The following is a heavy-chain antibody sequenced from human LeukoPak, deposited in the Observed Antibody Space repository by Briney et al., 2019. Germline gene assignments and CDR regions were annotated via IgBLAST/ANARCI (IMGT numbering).Heavy chain of an antibody. V-gene: IGHV4-39*01. CDR2: VFYSGST. CDR1: GGSISSSSSY. D-gene: IGHD3-10*01. J-gene: IGHJ4*02. CDR3: ARTFYGSGTYYTAPPFDY. Sequence: SETLSLTCTVSGGSISSSSSYWGWIRQPPGKGLEWIGSVFYSGSTYYNPSLKSRVTISVDTSQNQFSLRLTSVTAADTAAYYCARTFYGSGTYYTAPPFDYWGQGTLVTVSS.